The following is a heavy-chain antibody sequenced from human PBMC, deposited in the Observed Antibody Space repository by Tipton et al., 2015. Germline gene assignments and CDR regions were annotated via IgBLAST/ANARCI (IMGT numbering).Heavy chain of an antibody. CDR3: ARGHYVSRMDV. CDR1: GDSINRYY. J-gene: IGHJ6*02. CDR2: IYYTGST. Sequence: LRLSCSVSGDSINRYYWSWIQQPPGKGLECIGYIYYTGSTHYNPSLKSRVAISVDTSKSQFSLKLSSVTAADTAVYYCARGHYVSRMDVWGQGTTVTVSS. V-gene: IGHV4-59*01. D-gene: IGHD3-10*01.